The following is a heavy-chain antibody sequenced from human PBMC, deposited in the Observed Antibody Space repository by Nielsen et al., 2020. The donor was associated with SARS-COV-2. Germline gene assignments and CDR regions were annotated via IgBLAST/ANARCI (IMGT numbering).Heavy chain of an antibody. J-gene: IGHJ6*02. CDR2: ISYDGSNK. CDR3: AKDLRSSSWGRYYYYYGMDV. D-gene: IGHD6-13*01. Sequence: WIRQPPGKGLEWVAVISYDGSNKYYADSVKGRFTISRDNSKNTLYLQMNSLRAEDTAVYYCAKDLRSSSWGRYYYYYGMDVWGQGTTVTASS. V-gene: IGHV3-30*18.